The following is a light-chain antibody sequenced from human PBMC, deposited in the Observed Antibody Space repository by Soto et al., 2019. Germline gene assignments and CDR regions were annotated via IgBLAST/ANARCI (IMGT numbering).Light chain of an antibody. CDR3: QQYKSFWT. Sequence: IQLTQSPSPLSASVGDRVTITCRASQDIAIYLAWYQQKPGEAPKLLIYAASTLYGGVPSRFSGSGSGTDFALTITSLQAEDFATYYCQQYKSFWTFGQGTKVDI. V-gene: IGKV1-9*01. J-gene: IGKJ1*01. CDR1: QDIAIY. CDR2: AAS.